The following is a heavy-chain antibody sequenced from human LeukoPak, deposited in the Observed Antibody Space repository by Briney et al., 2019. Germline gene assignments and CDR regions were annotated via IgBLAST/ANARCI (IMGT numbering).Heavy chain of an antibody. V-gene: IGHV4-38-2*01. CDR1: GHSISAGYY. Sequence: PSETLSLTCAVSGHSISAGYYWGWIRQPPGKGLEWIGSMSHNRGTYYNPSLKSRVTISMDTSKNQISLRLTSVTAADTAVYYCASYYASGVSAYNYYGMDVWGKGTTVTVSS. CDR2: MSHNRGT. J-gene: IGHJ6*04. D-gene: IGHD3-10*01. CDR3: ASYYASGVSAYNYYGMDV.